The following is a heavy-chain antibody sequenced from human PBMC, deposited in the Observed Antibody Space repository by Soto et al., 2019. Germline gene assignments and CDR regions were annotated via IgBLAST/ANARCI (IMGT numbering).Heavy chain of an antibody. V-gene: IGHV1-69*13. CDR1: GGTFSSYA. Sequence: SSVKVSCKASGGTFSSYAISWVRQAPGQGLEWMGGIIPIFGTANYAQKFQGRVTITADESTTTAYMELRSLRSEDSAVYYCARDSRLWGSTGWKRENLFDIWGQGTMVTV. J-gene: IGHJ3*02. D-gene: IGHD3-16*01. CDR3: ARDSRLWGSTGWKRENLFDI. CDR2: IIPIFGTA.